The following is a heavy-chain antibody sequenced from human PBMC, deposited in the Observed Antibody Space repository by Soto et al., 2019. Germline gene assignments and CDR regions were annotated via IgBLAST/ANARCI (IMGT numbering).Heavy chain of an antibody. CDR1: GGSFSGYY. CDR3: ARMKLVLYGMDV. J-gene: IGHJ6*02. Sequence: SETLSLTCAVYGGSFSGYYWSWIRQPPGKGLEWIGEINHSGSTNYNPSLKSRVTISVDTSKNQFSLKLSSVTAADTAVYYCARMKLVLYGMDVWGQGNTVTVSS. D-gene: IGHD6-13*01. CDR2: INHSGST. V-gene: IGHV4-34*01.